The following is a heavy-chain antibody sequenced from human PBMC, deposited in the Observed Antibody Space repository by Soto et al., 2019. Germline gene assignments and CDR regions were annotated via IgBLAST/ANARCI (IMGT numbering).Heavy chain of an antibody. V-gene: IGHV3-30*14. CDR1: GFTFSSYA. CDR3: AREIVVVVAASVFDY. J-gene: IGHJ4*02. D-gene: IGHD2-15*01. CDR2: ISYDGSNK. Sequence: QVQLVESGGGVVQPGRSLRLSCAASGFTFSSYAMHWVRQAPGKGLEWVAVISYDGSNKYYADSVKGRFTISRDNSKNALDLQMNSVRADDTAVYYCAREIVVVVAASVFDYWGQGTLVTVSS.